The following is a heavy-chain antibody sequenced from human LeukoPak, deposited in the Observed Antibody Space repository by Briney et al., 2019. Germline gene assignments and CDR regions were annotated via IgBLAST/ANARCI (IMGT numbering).Heavy chain of an antibody. Sequence: SETLSLTCTVSGGSLSSYYWSWIRQPAGKGLEWIVRIYTSGSTNYNPSLKSRVTMSVDTSKNQFSLKLSSVTAADTAVYYCAREPPYYGSGSSVYYYYGMDVWGQGTTVTVSS. J-gene: IGHJ6*02. V-gene: IGHV4-4*07. CDR3: AREPPYYGSGSSVYYYYGMDV. CDR2: IYTSGST. CDR1: GGSLSSYY. D-gene: IGHD3-10*01.